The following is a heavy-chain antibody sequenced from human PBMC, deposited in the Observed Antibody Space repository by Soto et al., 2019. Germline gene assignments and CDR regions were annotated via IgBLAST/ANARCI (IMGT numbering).Heavy chain of an antibody. J-gene: IGHJ4*02. CDR2: IYHSGST. Sequence: SETLSLTCTVSGGSSSSNWWSWVRQPPGKGLEWIGEIYHSGSTNYNPSLKSRVTISVDKSKNQFSLKLSSVTAADTAVYYCARVKASGVNFDYWGQGTLVTAPQ. D-gene: IGHD3-10*01. CDR3: ARVKASGVNFDY. V-gene: IGHV4-4*02. CDR1: GGSSSSNW.